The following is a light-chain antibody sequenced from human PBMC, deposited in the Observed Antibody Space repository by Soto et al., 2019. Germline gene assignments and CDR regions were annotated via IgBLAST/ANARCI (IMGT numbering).Light chain of an antibody. J-gene: IGKJ4*01. CDR2: GAS. V-gene: IGKV3-20*01. Sequence: EIGLTQSPGTLSLSPGERATLSCRASQSVSSSFLAWYQQKPGQDPRLLIYGASSRATGIPDRFSGSGSGTDFTRTISRLEPEDFAVYYCHQYDSSPLTFCGGTKVEIK. CDR1: QSVSSSF. CDR3: HQYDSSPLT.